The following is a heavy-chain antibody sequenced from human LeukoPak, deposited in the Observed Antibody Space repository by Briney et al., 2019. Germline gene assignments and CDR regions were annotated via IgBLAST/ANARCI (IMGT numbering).Heavy chain of an antibody. D-gene: IGHD5-18*01. Sequence: ASVMVSCKASGYTFTSYYMHWVRQAPGQGLEWMGLINPSGGSTSYAQKFQGRVTMTRDTSTSTVYMELSSLRSEDTAVYYCARVINTAMTTGYFDYWGQGTLVTVSS. CDR2: INPSGGST. CDR1: GYTFTSYY. CDR3: ARVINTAMTTGYFDY. J-gene: IGHJ4*02. V-gene: IGHV1-46*01.